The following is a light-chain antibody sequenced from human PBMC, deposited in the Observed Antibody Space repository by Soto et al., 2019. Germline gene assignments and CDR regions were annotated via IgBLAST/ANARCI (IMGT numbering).Light chain of an antibody. Sequence: EIVLTQSPGTLSLSPGERATLSCRASQSVTSSFFAWYQPKPGQAPRLLIYGASSRATGIPDRFSGSGSGTDLTLTISRLEPEDVAVYYCQQYDSSPRTFCQGTNVEIK. CDR1: QSVTSSF. CDR2: GAS. CDR3: QQYDSSPRT. J-gene: IGKJ1*01. V-gene: IGKV3-20*01.